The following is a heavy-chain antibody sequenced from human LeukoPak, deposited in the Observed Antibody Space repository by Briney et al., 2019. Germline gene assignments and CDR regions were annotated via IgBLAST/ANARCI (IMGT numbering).Heavy chain of an antibody. CDR2: IYYSGST. CDR1: GXSISSSSYY. Sequence: SETLSLTCTVSGXSISSSSYYWGWIRQPPGKGLEWIGSIYYSGSTYYNPSLKSRVTISVDTSKNQFSLKLSSVTAADTAVYYCARPGYSGYEGVVDCWGQGTLVTVSS. CDR3: ARPGYSGYEGVVDC. V-gene: IGHV4-39*01. J-gene: IGHJ4*02. D-gene: IGHD5-12*01.